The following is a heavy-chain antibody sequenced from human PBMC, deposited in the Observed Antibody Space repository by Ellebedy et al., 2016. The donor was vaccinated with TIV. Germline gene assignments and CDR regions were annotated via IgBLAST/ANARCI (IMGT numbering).Heavy chain of an antibody. CDR2: IRSTGSDK. CDR3: AKKVPAPTTVPPNWYFDL. V-gene: IGHV3-21*06. J-gene: IGHJ2*01. CDR1: GFTFSSYS. D-gene: IGHD4-17*01. Sequence: GESLKISCAASGFTFSSYSMNWVRQSPGKGLEWVSSIRSTGSDKYYAESVKGRFTISRDNAQNTLFLQMNSLRVEDTAVYYCAKKVPAPTTVPPNWYFDLWGRGTLVTVSS.